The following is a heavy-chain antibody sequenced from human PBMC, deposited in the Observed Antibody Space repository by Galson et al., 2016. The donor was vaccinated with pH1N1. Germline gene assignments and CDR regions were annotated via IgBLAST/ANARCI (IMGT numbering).Heavy chain of an antibody. D-gene: IGHD5-12*01. Sequence: SVKVSCKASGYTFTGHYIHWVRQVPGQGLEWMGWINPDSGGTKYAQKFQGRVTMTRDTSTSATYMELSRLRSDDTAIYFCARRLSATSGYDYWGQGTLVTVSS. J-gene: IGHJ4*02. V-gene: IGHV1-2*02. CDR1: GYTFTGHY. CDR2: INPDSGGT. CDR3: ARRLSATSGYDY.